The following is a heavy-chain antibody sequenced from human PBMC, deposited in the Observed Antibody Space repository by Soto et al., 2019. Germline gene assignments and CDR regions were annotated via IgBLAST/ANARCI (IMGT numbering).Heavy chain of an antibody. D-gene: IGHD1-26*01. CDR2: ISSSSSYI. J-gene: IGHJ3*02. V-gene: IGHV3-21*01. CDR1: GFTFSSYS. Sequence: SLRLSCAASGFTFSSYSMNWVRQAPGKGLEWVSSISSSSSYIYYADSVKGRFTISRDNAKNSLYLQMNSLRAEDTAVYYCARERIVGATTDIWGQGTMVTVSS. CDR3: ARERIVGATTDI.